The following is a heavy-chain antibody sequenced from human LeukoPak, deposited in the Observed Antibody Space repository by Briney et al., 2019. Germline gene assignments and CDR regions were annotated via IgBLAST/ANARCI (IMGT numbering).Heavy chain of an antibody. D-gene: IGHD1-26*01. CDR2: ISRDGST. CDR1: GDSISSALW. V-gene: IGHV4-4*02. Sequence: SETLSLTCAVSGDSISSALWWNWVRQPPGKGLDWFGEISRDGSTKYNPSLKNRVTISKDNSKNQFSLKLNSVTAADTAVYYCTTSSGWYSLNYWGQGVLITVSS. J-gene: IGHJ4*02. CDR3: TTSSGWYSLNY.